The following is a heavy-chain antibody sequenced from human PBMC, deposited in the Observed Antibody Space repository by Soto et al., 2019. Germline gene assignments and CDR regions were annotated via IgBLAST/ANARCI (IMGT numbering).Heavy chain of an antibody. CDR1: GFSLSTSGVG. Sequence: QITLKESGPTLVKPTQTLTLTCTFSGFSLSTSGVGVGWIRQPPGKALEWLALIYWDDDKRYSPSLKSRLTITKDTSKNQVVLTMTNMDPVDTPTYYSAHNNFGGIAVAGASPSNWFDPWGQGTLVTVSS. CDR3: AHNNFGGIAVAGASPSNWFDP. J-gene: IGHJ5*02. V-gene: IGHV2-5*02. D-gene: IGHD6-19*01. CDR2: IYWDDDK.